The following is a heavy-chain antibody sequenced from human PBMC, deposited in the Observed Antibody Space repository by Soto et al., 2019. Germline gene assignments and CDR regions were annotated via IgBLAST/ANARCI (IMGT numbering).Heavy chain of an antibody. CDR2: IYHSGSA. CDR1: SYSISRGFY. D-gene: IGHD1-1*01. Sequence: SETLSLTCAVSSYSISRGFYWGWIRQPPGKGLEWIGSIYHSGSAYYNPSLKSRVTMSVDTSRNQFSLRLNSVTAADTAVYYCARGAGTTNWFDPWGQGTLVTVSS. J-gene: IGHJ5*02. CDR3: ARGAGTTNWFDP. V-gene: IGHV4-38-2*01.